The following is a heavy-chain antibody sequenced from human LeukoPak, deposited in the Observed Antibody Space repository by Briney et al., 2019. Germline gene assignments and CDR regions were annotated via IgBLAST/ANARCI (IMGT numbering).Heavy chain of an antibody. CDR2: IYNSGST. Sequence: SETLSLTCTVSGGSISSSSYYWGWIRQPPGKGLEWLGSIYNSGSTYYNPSLKSRVTISVDTSKNQFSLKLGSVTAADTAVYYCARQRYCSSTSCSYGDWFDPWGQGTLVTVSS. J-gene: IGHJ5*02. CDR1: GGSISSSSYY. D-gene: IGHD2-2*01. V-gene: IGHV4-39*01. CDR3: ARQRYCSSTSCSYGDWFDP.